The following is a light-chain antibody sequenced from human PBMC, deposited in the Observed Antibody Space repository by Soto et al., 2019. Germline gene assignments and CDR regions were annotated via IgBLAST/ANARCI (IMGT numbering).Light chain of an antibody. J-gene: IGLJ1*01. V-gene: IGLV2-14*01. CDR3: SSYTSRNIPYV. CDR1: SNDVGAYNY. Sequence: QSALTQPASVSGSPGQSITISCTGTSNDVGAYNYVSWYQQHPGKAPRLMISEVSNRPSGVSDRFSGSKSGNMASLTISGLQAEDEADYYCSSYTSRNIPYVFGTGTKLTVL. CDR2: EVS.